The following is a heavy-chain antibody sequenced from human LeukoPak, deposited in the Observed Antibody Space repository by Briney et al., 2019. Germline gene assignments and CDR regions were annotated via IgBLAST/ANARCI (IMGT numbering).Heavy chain of an antibody. CDR2: INHSGST. CDR1: GGSFSGYY. Sequence: SETLSLTCAVYGGSFSGYYWSWIRQPPGKGLEWIGEINHSGSTNYNPSLKSRVTISVDTSKNQFSLKLSSVTAADTAVYYCARVPLEDGCNYLRIGAFDIWGQGTMVTVSS. J-gene: IGHJ3*02. CDR3: ARVPLEDGCNYLRIGAFDI. D-gene: IGHD5-12*01. V-gene: IGHV4-34*01.